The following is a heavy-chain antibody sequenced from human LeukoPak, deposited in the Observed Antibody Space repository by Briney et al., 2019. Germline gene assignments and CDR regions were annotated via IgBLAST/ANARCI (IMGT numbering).Heavy chain of an antibody. V-gene: IGHV3-23*01. J-gene: IGHJ4*01. D-gene: IGHD3-10*01. CDR1: GFTFSGYA. CDR3: AKAGVLTLVRGVIVDY. Sequence: GGSLTLSCAASGFTFSGYAMSWVRQAPGKGLEWVSAISGSGDGTYYADSVKGRFTISRDNSKNTLFLQMNSLRAEDTAVYYCAKAGVLTLVRGVIVDYWGQGTLLTVPS. CDR2: ISGSGDGT.